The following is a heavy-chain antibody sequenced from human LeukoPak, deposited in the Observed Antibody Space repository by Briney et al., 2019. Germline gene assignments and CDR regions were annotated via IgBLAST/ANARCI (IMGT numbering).Heavy chain of an antibody. CDR2: ISYDGSNK. J-gene: IGHJ6*03. D-gene: IGHD1-26*01. CDR3: ARDGGAYSGSYPDYYYYYMDV. Sequence: GSLRLSCAASGFTFSSYAMHWVRQAPGKGLEWVAVISYDGSNKYYADSVKGRFTISRDNSKNTLYLQMNSLRAEDTAVYYCARDGGAYSGSYPDYYYYYMDVWGKGTTVTVSS. CDR1: GFTFSSYA. V-gene: IGHV3-30*01.